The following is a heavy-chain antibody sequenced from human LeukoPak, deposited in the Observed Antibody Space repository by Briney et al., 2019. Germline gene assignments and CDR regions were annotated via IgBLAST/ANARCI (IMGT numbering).Heavy chain of an antibody. V-gene: IGHV1-18*01. CDR3: AGAIVVDNYYYYYMDV. CDR2: ISAYNGNT. J-gene: IGHJ6*03. D-gene: IGHD2-2*01. CDR1: GYTFTTYS. Sequence: ASVKVSCKASGYTFTTYSMHWVRQAPGQGLEWMGWISAYNGNTNYAQKLQGRVTMTTDTSTSTAYMELSSLRSEDTAVYYCAGAIVVDNYYYYYMDVWGKGTTVTVSS.